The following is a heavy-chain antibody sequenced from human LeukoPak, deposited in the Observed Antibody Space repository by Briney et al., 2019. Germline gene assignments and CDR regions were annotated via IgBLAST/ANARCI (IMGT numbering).Heavy chain of an antibody. D-gene: IGHD6-19*01. J-gene: IGHJ4*02. CDR3: ARVSAVAGTFYYFDY. CDR1: GGSISSYY. CDR2: IYTSGST. Sequence: SETLSLTCTVSGGSISSYYWSWIRQPAGKGLEWIGRIYTSGSTNYNPSLKSRVTMSVDTFKNQFSLKLSSVTAADTAVYYCARVSAVAGTFYYFDYWGQGTLVTVSS. V-gene: IGHV4-4*07.